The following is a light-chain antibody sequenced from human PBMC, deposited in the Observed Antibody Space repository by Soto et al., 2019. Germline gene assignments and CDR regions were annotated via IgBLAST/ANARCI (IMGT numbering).Light chain of an antibody. J-gene: IGKJ3*01. CDR1: QDISNY. Sequence: DIQMTQSPSSLSASVGGRVTITCQASQDISNYLNWYQQKPGKAPKLLIYDASNVETGVPSRFSGSGSGTDFSFTISSLQPEDIATYYCQQYDNLPPGGFTFGPGTKVEIK. CDR3: QQYDNLPPGGFT. CDR2: DAS. V-gene: IGKV1-33*01.